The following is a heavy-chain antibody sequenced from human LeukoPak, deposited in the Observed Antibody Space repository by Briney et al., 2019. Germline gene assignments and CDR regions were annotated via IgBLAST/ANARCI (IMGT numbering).Heavy chain of an antibody. CDR2: INTVASYI. J-gene: IGHJ4*02. V-gene: IGHV3-21*06. CDR1: GFTFSSFS. Sequence: GGSLRLSCAASGFTFSSFSFNWVRQGPGKGLEWVSYINTVASYIYYADSVKGRFTISRDNAKNSLYLQMNSLRAEDTGVYYCARLRRNSDKSGFYYYYDYWGQGTLVTVSS. D-gene: IGHD3-22*01. CDR3: ARLRRNSDKSGFYYYYDY.